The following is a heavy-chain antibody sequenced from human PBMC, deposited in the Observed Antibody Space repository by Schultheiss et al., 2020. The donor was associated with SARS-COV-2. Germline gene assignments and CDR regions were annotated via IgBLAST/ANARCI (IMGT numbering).Heavy chain of an antibody. J-gene: IGHJ4*02. CDR3: ARAFLSSSSGADY. Sequence: GGSLRLSCAASGFTFSSYAMSWVRQAPGKGLEWVSAISGSGGSTYYADSVKGRFTISRDNAKNSLYLQMNSLRAEDTAVYYCARAFLSSSSGADYWGQGTLVTVSS. CDR2: ISGSGGST. V-gene: IGHV3-23*01. CDR1: GFTFSSYA. D-gene: IGHD6-6*01.